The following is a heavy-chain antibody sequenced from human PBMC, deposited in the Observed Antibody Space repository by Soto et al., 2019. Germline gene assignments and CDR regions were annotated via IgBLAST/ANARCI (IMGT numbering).Heavy chain of an antibody. Sequence: GESLKISCATSGFTFSNYGMHWVRQAPGKGLEWVAVTRHDGTNKYYADSVKGRFTISRDNSKNTAHLQMNSLRGEDTAVYYCARDLSGPLDYWGQGTLVTVSS. CDR3: ARDLSGPLDY. CDR2: TRHDGTNK. J-gene: IGHJ4*02. CDR1: GFTFSNYG. V-gene: IGHV3-33*01.